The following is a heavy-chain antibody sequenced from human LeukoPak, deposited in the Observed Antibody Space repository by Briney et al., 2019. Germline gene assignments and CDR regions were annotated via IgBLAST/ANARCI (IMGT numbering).Heavy chain of an antibody. D-gene: IGHD5-18*01. CDR2: IYYSGST. J-gene: IGHJ4*02. V-gene: IGHV4-59*01. CDR1: GGSISSYY. CDR3: ARGGIQLWYTGFDY. Sequence: SETLSLTCTVSGGSISSYYWSWIRQPPGKGLEWIGYIYYSGSTNYNPSLKSRVTISVDTSKNQFSLKLSSVTAADTAVYYCARGGIQLWYTGFDYWGQGTLVTVSS.